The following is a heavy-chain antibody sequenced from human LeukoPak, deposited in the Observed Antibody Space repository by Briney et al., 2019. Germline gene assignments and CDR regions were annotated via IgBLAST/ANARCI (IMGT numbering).Heavy chain of an antibody. Sequence: PGGSLRLSCAASGFTFSTYTMYWVRQAPGKGLEYVSAISSNGHNTYYANSVKGRFTISRDNSKNTLYLQMGSLRVEDMAVYLCARDLQPGITGTTMALAFDYWGQGTLVTVSS. CDR1: GFTFSTYT. CDR3: ARDLQPGITGTTMALAFDY. CDR2: ISSNGHNT. V-gene: IGHV3-64*01. D-gene: IGHD1-7*01. J-gene: IGHJ4*02.